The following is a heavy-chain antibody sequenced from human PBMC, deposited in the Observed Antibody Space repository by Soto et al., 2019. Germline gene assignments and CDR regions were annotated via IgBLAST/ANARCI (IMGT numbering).Heavy chain of an antibody. CDR3: AKAGDIVVVVAAAHFGY. D-gene: IGHD2-15*01. Sequence: EVQLVESGGGLVQPGRSLRLSCAASGFTFDDYAMHWVRQAPGKGLEWVSGISWNSGSIGYADSVKGRFTISRDNAKNSLYLQMNSLRAEDTALYYCAKAGDIVVVVAAAHFGYWGQGTLVTVSS. V-gene: IGHV3-9*01. CDR2: ISWNSGSI. J-gene: IGHJ4*02. CDR1: GFTFDDYA.